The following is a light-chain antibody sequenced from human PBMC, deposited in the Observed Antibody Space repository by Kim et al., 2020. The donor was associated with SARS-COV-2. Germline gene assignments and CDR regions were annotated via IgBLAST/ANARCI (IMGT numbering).Light chain of an antibody. CDR3: NSRDSSGNQHV. J-gene: IGLJ1*01. Sequence: SSELTQDPAVSVALGQTVRITCQGDSLRTYFASWYQQKPGQAPLLVIYGKNDRPSGIPDRSSGSRSGNTASLTITGAQAEDEGDYYCNSRDSSGNQHVFG. CDR1: SLRTYF. V-gene: IGLV3-19*01. CDR2: GKN.